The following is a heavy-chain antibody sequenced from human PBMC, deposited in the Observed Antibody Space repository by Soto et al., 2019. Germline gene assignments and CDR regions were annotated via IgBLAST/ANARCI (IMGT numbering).Heavy chain of an antibody. CDR1: GFTFSSYS. CDR2: ISSSSSTI. Sequence: EVQLVESGGGLVQPGGSLRLSCAASGFTFSSYSMNWVRQAPGKGLEWVSYISSSSSTIYYADSVKGRFTISRDNAKNSLYLQMISLRADDTAVYYCARDSGYSYGPLDYWGQGTLVTVSS. CDR3: ARDSGYSYGPLDY. D-gene: IGHD5-18*01. J-gene: IGHJ4*02. V-gene: IGHV3-48*01.